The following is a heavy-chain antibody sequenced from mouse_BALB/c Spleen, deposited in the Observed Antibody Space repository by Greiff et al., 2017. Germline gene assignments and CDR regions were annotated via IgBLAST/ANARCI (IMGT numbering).Heavy chain of an antibody. J-gene: IGHJ3*01. CDR2: INSNGGST. Sequence: DVMLVESGGGLVQPGGSLKLSCAASGFTFSSYGMSWVRQTPDKRLELVATINSNGGSTYYPDSVKGRFTISRDNAKNTLYLQMSSLKSEDTAMYYCARGYDYETYWGQGTLVTVSA. D-gene: IGHD2-4*01. V-gene: IGHV5-6-3*01. CDR3: ARGYDYETY. CDR1: GFTFSSYG.